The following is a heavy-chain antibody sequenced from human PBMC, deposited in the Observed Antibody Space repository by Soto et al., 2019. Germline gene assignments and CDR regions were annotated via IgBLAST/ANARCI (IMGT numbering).Heavy chain of an antibody. J-gene: IGHJ4*02. CDR1: GFSLTTSGVG. D-gene: IGHD3-3*01. Sequence: QITLNESGPTLVRPTETLTLTCRFSGFSLTTSGVGVRWGRQSPGTSPGSLALMYWDDDKSYGQSLKSRLNISKDTCKNQVVLTVANLDPTETATYYCAHRVLRKGLGLVTTTAIYFDFWGQGTPVAVSS. V-gene: IGHV2-5*05. CDR3: AHRVLRKGLGLVTTTAIYFDF. CDR2: MYWDDDK.